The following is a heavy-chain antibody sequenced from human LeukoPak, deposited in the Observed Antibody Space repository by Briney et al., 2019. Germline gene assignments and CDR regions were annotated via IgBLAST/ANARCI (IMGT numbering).Heavy chain of an antibody. V-gene: IGHV4-39*07. Sequence: SETLSLTCTVSGGSIRSGRYYWGWIRQPPGKGLEWIGCIYYDGSTYYNPSLKSRVTISVDTSNNQFSLKLNSVTAADTAVYYCARDAEYQLGWFDPWGQGTLVTVSS. D-gene: IGHD2-2*01. J-gene: IGHJ5*02. CDR3: ARDAEYQLGWFDP. CDR1: GGSIRSGRYY. CDR2: IYYDGST.